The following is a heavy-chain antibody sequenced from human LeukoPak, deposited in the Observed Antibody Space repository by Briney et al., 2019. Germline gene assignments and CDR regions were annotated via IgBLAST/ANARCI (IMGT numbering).Heavy chain of an antibody. CDR2: INPNSGGT. V-gene: IGHV1-2*02. D-gene: IGHD5-24*01. Sequence: ASVKVSCKASGYTFTGYYMHWVRQAPGQGLEWMGWINPNSGGTNYAQKFQGRVTMTRDTSISTVYMELSRLRSDDTAVYYCARDFGRLQRDAFDIWGQGTMVTVSS. CDR3: ARDFGRLQRDAFDI. CDR1: GYTFTGYY. J-gene: IGHJ3*02.